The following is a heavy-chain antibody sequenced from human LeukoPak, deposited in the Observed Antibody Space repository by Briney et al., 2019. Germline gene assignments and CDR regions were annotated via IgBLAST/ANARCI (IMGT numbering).Heavy chain of an antibody. CDR3: QTTRAGDFDY. V-gene: IGHV3-7*01. CDR1: GFTFSSYW. D-gene: IGHD1/OR15-1a*01. CDR2: IHQDGSEK. Sequence: QSGGSLRLSCATSGFTFSSYWMSWVRQAPGKGLEWVANIHQDGSEKYYVDSVKGRFTISRDNAKKSLYLQMNSLRAEDTAVYYCQTTRAGDFDYWGQGTLVTVSS. J-gene: IGHJ4*02.